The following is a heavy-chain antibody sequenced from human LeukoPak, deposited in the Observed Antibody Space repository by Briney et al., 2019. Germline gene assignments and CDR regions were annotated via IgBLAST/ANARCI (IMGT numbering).Heavy chain of an antibody. V-gene: IGHV3-7*01. CDR1: GFTFSSYW. Sequence: GGSLRLSCAASGFTFSSYWMSWVRLAPGKGLEWVANIKGDGSEKWYADSVKGRFTISRDNAQNSVHLQMNSLRAEDTAVYYCAKAQSYCSSSSCYLGYFQDWGQGTLVTVSS. J-gene: IGHJ1*01. CDR2: IKGDGSEK. D-gene: IGHD2-2*01. CDR3: AKAQSYCSSSSCYLGYFQD.